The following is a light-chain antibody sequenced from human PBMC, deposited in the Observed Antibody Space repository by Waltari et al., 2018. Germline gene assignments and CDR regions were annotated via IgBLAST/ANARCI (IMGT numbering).Light chain of an antibody. Sequence: QSALTQPASVSGSPGQSIIISCTGTSSYVGDYNYVSWYQQHPGKAPKLMIYEVTNRPSGVSNRFSGSKSGNTASLTISGLQAEDEADYYCSSYTSTSTVLFGGGTKLTVL. CDR3: SSYTSTSTVL. J-gene: IGLJ2*01. CDR2: EVT. CDR1: SSYVGDYNY. V-gene: IGLV2-14*01.